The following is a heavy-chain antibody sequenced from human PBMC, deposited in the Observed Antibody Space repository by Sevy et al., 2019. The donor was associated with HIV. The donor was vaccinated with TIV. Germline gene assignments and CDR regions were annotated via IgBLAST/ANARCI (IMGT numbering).Heavy chain of an antibody. J-gene: IGHJ5*02. V-gene: IGHV3-23*01. Sequence: GGSLRLSCAASGFTFSSYAMSWVRQAPGKGLEWVSAISGSGGSTYYADSVKGRFTISRDNSKNTLYLQMNGLRAEDTAVYYCAKDSSSGWTGYWFDPWGQGTLVTVSS. D-gene: IGHD6-19*01. CDR1: GFTFSSYA. CDR3: AKDSSSGWTGYWFDP. CDR2: ISGSGGST.